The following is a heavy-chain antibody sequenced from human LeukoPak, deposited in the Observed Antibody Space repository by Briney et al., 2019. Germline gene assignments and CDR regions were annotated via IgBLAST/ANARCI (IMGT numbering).Heavy chain of an antibody. CDR3: ARDGYSSGWYLYYFDY. J-gene: IGHJ4*02. D-gene: IGHD6-19*01. Sequence: PGGSLRLSCAASGFTFSSYSMNWVRQAPGRGLEWVSSISSSSSYIYYADSVKGRITISRDNAKNSLYLQMNSLRAEDTAVYYCARDGYSSGWYLYYFDYWGQGTLVTVSS. CDR2: ISSSSSYI. CDR1: GFTFSSYS. V-gene: IGHV3-21*01.